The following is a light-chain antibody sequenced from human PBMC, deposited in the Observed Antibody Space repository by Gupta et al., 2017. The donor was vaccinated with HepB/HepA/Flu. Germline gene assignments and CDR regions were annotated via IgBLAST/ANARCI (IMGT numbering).Light chain of an antibody. Sequence: DVVMTQSPDSLAVSLGERATINCKSSQSLLYSSNNQNYLNWYQVKPGQPPRLLIYWASTRESGVPDRFSGSGSGTDFTLTISRLQAEDAAVYYCQQYYITPRTFGQGTKVEIK. V-gene: IGKV4-1*01. CDR1: QSLLYSSNNQNY. CDR3: QQYYITPRT. CDR2: WAS. J-gene: IGKJ1*01.